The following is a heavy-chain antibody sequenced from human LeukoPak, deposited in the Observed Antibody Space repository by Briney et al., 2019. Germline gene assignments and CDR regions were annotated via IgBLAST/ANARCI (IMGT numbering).Heavy chain of an antibody. CDR3: ARENCSSTSCYPYYYYGMDV. D-gene: IGHD2-2*01. CDR1: GGSISSYY. Sequence: SETLSLTCTVSGGSISSYYWSWIRQPPGKGLEWIGEINHSGSTNYNPSLKSRVTISVDTSKNQFSLKLSSVTAADTAVYYCARENCSSTSCYPYYYYGMDVWGQGTTVTVSS. CDR2: INHSGST. J-gene: IGHJ6*02. V-gene: IGHV4-34*01.